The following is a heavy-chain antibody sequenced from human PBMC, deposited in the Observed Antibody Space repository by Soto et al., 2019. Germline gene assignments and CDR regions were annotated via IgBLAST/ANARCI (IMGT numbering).Heavy chain of an antibody. CDR2: IHPNGGDT. D-gene: IGHD4-4*01. Sequence: GASVKVSCKASGYPFIESYLHWVRQAPGQGLEWMGWIHPNGGDTISAQKFQGSVNLTRETPHNTVYRELTRLPSDYTPVYPGARAISHNLYDFSAMDVWVQKTTAT. CDR1: GYPFIESY. CDR3: ARAISHNLYDFSAMDV. V-gene: IGHV1-2*02. J-gene: IGHJ6*02.